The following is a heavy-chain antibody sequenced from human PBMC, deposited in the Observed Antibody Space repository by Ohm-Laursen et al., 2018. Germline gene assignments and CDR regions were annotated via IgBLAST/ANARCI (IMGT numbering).Heavy chain of an antibody. Sequence: SLRLSCSASGFTFDDYAMHWVRQAPGKGLEWVSGISFNSGSIVYADSVKGRFTISRDNARNSLYLQMNSLRSEDTTLYYRAKDIAAYYYYGMDVWGQGTTVTVSS. V-gene: IGHV3-9*01. CDR2: ISFNSGSI. CDR1: GFTFDDYA. CDR3: AKDIAAYYYYGMDV. J-gene: IGHJ6*02.